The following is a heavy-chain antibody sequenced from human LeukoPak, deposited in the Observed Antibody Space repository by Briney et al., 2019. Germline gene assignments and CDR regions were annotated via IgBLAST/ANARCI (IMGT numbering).Heavy chain of an antibody. CDR1: RYTFTSYD. Sequence: GASVKVSCKASRYTFTSYDINWVREAAGQGLEWMGWMNPNTGRTGFAQKFQGRLTMTRDTSISTAYMELSSLRSEDTAVYYCARLPQPPNYYPKGVYTYLGYGGQGTPFPVPS. J-gene: IGHJ4*02. D-gene: IGHD3-10*01. CDR3: ARLPQPPNYYPKGVYTYLGY. CDR2: MNPNTGRT. V-gene: IGHV1-8*01.